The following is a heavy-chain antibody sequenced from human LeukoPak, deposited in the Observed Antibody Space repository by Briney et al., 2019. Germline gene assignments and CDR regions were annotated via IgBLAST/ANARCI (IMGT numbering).Heavy chain of an antibody. Sequence: GGSLRLSCAASGFTFSSYEMNWVRQAPGKGLEWVSYISNSGSIIKYADSVKGRFTISRDNAKNSLYLQMNSLRAEDTAVYYCAREHAGVSAFDIWGQGTLVTVSS. CDR2: ISNSGSII. CDR3: AREHAGVSAFDI. CDR1: GFTFSSYE. V-gene: IGHV3-48*03. J-gene: IGHJ3*02. D-gene: IGHD3-10*01.